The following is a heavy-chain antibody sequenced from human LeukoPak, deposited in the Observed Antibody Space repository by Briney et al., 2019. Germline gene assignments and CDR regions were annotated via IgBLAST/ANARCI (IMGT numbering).Heavy chain of an antibody. D-gene: IGHD2-15*01. J-gene: IGHJ4*02. Sequence: SETLSLTCAVYGGSISSFYWSWIRQPPGKGLEWIGYIYSSGSTNYNPSLKSRVTISVDTSKNQFSLKLSSVTAADTAVYYCARHQYELLNYYFDYWGQGTLVTVSS. V-gene: IGHV4-59*01. CDR3: ARHQYELLNYYFDY. CDR1: GGSISSFY. CDR2: IYSSGST.